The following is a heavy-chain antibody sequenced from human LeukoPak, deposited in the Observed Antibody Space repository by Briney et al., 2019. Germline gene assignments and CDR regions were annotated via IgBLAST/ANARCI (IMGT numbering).Heavy chain of an antibody. CDR1: GGTFSSYA. V-gene: IGHV1-69*06. CDR3: AEHYYDSSGYYAGIDY. Sequence: ASVKVSCKASGGTFSSYAISWVRQAPGQGLEWMGGIIPIFGTANYAQKFQGRVTITADKSTSTAYMELSSLRSEDTAVYYCAEHYYDSSGYYAGIDYWGQGTLVTVSS. CDR2: IIPIFGTA. D-gene: IGHD3-22*01. J-gene: IGHJ4*02.